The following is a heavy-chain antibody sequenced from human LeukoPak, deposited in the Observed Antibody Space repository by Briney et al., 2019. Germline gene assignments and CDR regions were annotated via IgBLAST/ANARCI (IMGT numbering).Heavy chain of an antibody. J-gene: IGHJ4*02. D-gene: IGHD3-10*01. CDR2: INQDGSEN. CDR1: GFTFSNYW. V-gene: IGHV3-7*01. CDR3: ARAVRGVIYFDY. Sequence: GGSLRFSCTASGFTFSNYWMSWVRQAPGKGLEWVANINQDGSENYYVDSVKGRFTISRDNAKNSLYLQMNSLRAEDTALYYCARAVRGVIYFDYWGQGTLVTVSS.